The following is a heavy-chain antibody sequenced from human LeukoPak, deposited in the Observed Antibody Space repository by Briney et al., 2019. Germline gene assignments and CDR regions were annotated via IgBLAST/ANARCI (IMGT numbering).Heavy chain of an antibody. CDR1: GFTFSSYS. J-gene: IGHJ4*02. V-gene: IGHV3-48*04. D-gene: IGHD6-13*01. CDR3: AKDRVYSEGVRGYFDY. CDR2: ISSSGSTI. Sequence: GGSLRLSCAASGFTFSSYSMNWVRQAPGKGLEWVSYISSSGSTIYYADSVKGRFTISRDNAKNSLYLQMNSLRAEDTAVYYCAKDRVYSEGVRGYFDYWGQGTLVTVSS.